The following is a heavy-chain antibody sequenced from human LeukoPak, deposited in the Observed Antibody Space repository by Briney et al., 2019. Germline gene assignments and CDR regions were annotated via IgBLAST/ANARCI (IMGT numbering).Heavy chain of an antibody. CDR1: GFTFSSYA. CDR2: IKQDGSEK. CDR3: ARDLSWKNLGGRKSFDY. D-gene: IGHD1-1*01. V-gene: IGHV3-7*01. Sequence: GGSLRLSCAASGFTFSSYAMSWVRQAPGKGLEWVANIKQDGSEKYYVDSVKGRFTISRDNAKNSLYLQMNSLRAEDTAVYYCARDLSWKNLGGRKSFDYWGQGTLVTVSS. J-gene: IGHJ4*02.